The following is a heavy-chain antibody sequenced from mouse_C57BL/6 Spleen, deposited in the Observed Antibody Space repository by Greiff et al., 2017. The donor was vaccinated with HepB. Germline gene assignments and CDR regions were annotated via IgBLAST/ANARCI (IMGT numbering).Heavy chain of an antibody. CDR2: IYPRDGST. CDR1: GYTFTSYD. J-gene: IGHJ1*03. D-gene: IGHD1-1*01. V-gene: IGHV1-85*01. Sequence: VQLQQSGPELVKPGASVKLSCKASGYTFTSYDINWVKQRPGQGLEWIGWIYPRDGSTKYNEKFKGKATLTVDTSSSTAYMELHSLTSEDSAVYFCAREHGNSYAWYFDVWGKGTPVTVSS. CDR3: AREHGNSYAWYFDV.